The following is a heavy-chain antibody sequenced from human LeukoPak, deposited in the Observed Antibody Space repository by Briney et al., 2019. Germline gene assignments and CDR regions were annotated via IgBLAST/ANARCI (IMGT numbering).Heavy chain of an antibody. V-gene: IGHV3-21*01. J-gene: IGHJ6*02. CDR3: ARDSGDGSGTYYPYGMDV. CDR1: GFTFSSYN. Sequence: GGSLRLSCAASGFTFSSYNMNWVRQAPGKGLEWVSSINRSSIYIYYADSVKGRFTISRDNAENSLSLQMNSLRAEDTAVYYCARDSGDGSGTYYPYGMDVWGQGTTVT. D-gene: IGHD3-10*01. CDR2: INRSSIYI.